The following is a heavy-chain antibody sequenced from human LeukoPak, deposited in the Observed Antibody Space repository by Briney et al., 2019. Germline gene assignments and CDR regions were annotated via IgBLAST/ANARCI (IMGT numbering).Heavy chain of an antibody. V-gene: IGHV3-33*06. J-gene: IGHJ4*02. CDR1: GFTFSSYG. Sequence: GGSLRLSCAASGFTFSSYGMHWVRQAPGKGLEWVAVIWYDGSNKYYADSVKGRFTISRDNSKNTLYLQMNSLRAEDTAVYYCAKAGVLRFLEWFKGYFDYWGQGTLVTVSS. CDR3: AKAGVLRFLEWFKGYFDY. CDR2: IWYDGSNK. D-gene: IGHD3-3*01.